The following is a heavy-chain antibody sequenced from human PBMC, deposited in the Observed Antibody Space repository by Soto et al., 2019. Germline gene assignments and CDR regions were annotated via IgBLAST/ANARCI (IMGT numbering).Heavy chain of an antibody. CDR3: ERGAETKIVVTTYYAMDV. CDR2: IIPVFGTP. V-gene: IGHV1-69*05. Sequence: QVQLVQSGAEVKKPGSSVKVSCKASGGSLSNYGISWVRQAPGQGLEWMGAIIPVFGTPNYAQKFQDRVTLTTNESTTAVYREVRRLTSEDTAVYYCERGAETKIVVTTYYAMDVWGQGTTVTVSS. D-gene: IGHD3-22*01. CDR1: GGSLSNYG. J-gene: IGHJ6*02.